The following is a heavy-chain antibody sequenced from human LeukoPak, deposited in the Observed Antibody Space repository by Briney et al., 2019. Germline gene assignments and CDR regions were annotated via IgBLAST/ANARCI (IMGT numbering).Heavy chain of an antibody. D-gene: IGHD2-8*02. J-gene: IGHJ4*02. CDR1: GGTFSSYA. CDR2: SSPYNGNT. CDR3: ARDTDHYFDY. Sequence: ASVKVSCKASGGTFSSYAISWVRQAPGQGPEWLGWSSPYNGNTNYAQKFQGRVTMTTDTSTNTAYMEPRSLRSDDTAVYYCARDTDHYFDYWGQGTLVTVSS. V-gene: IGHV1-18*01.